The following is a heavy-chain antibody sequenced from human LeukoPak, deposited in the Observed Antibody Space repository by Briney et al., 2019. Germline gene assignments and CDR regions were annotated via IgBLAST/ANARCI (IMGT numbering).Heavy chain of an antibody. Sequence: ASVKVSCKASGYTFTSYGISWVRQAPGQELEWMGWISAYNGNTKYSQKFQGRVTITRDTSASTAYMELSSLRSEDTAVYYCARAIYCSSTSCYYLPYYYGMDVWGKGTTVTVSS. CDR1: GYTFTSYG. CDR2: ISAYNGNT. D-gene: IGHD2-2*01. J-gene: IGHJ6*04. CDR3: ARAIYCSSTSCYYLPYYYGMDV. V-gene: IGHV1-18*01.